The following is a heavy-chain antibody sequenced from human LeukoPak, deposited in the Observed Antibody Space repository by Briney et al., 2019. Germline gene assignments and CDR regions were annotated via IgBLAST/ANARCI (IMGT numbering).Heavy chain of an antibody. D-gene: IGHD2-15*01. Sequence: SETLSLTCTVSGGSISSYYWSWIRQPPGKGLEWIGYVYYSGSTNYNPSLKSRVTISVDTSKNQFSLKLSSVTAADTAVYYCARSVEGYCSGDNCYYYYYYMDVWGKGTTVTVSS. J-gene: IGHJ6*03. CDR3: ARSVEGYCSGDNCYYYYYYMDV. CDR2: VYYSGST. CDR1: GGSISSYY. V-gene: IGHV4-59*01.